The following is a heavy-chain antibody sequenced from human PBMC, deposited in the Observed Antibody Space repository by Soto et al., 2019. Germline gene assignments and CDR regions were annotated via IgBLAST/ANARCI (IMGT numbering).Heavy chain of an antibody. CDR2: ISYDGSNK. D-gene: IGHD6-13*01. Sequence: QVQLVESGGGVVQPGRSLRLSCAASGFTFSSYGMHWVRQAPGKGLEWVAVISYDGSNKYYADSVKGRFTISRDNSKNPRYLPMNGLRAADTAVYCCAKSRGQLVGFDYWGQGTLVTVSS. CDR1: GFTFSSYG. V-gene: IGHV3-30*18. CDR3: AKSRGQLVGFDY. J-gene: IGHJ4*02.